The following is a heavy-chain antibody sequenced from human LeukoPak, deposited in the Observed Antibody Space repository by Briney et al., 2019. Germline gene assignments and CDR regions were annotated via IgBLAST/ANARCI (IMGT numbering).Heavy chain of an antibody. J-gene: IGHJ4*02. CDR1: GFTFSSYG. Sequence: GRSLRLSCAASGFTFSSYGMHWVRQAPGKGLEWAAVIWYDGSNKYYADSVKGRFTISRDNSKNTLYLQMNSLRAEDTAVYYRARDTYYHYYDSSGYYIDYWGQGTLVTVSS. CDR3: ARDTYYHYYDSSGYYIDY. V-gene: IGHV3-33*01. CDR2: IWYDGSNK. D-gene: IGHD3-22*01.